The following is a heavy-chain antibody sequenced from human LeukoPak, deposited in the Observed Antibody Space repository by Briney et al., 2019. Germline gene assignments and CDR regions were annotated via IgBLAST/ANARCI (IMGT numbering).Heavy chain of an antibody. J-gene: IGHJ6*03. D-gene: IGHD2-2*01. CDR3: ARLFYDLTVVVPAAPYYYMDV. Sequence: GESLKISCKGSGYSFTSYWIGWVRQMPGKGLEWMGIIYPGDSDTRYSPSFQGQVTISADKSISTAYLQWSSLKASDTAMYYCARLFYDLTVVVPAAPYYYMDVWGKGTTVTVSS. V-gene: IGHV5-51*01. CDR1: GYSFTSYW. CDR2: IYPGDSDT.